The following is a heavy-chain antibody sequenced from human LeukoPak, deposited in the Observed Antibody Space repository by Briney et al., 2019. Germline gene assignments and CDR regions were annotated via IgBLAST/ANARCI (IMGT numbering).Heavy chain of an antibody. Sequence: GESLKISCYGSGYGFSSSWIGWGRQMPGKGLEWMGFIYPGDSDTRYSPSFQAQVTISADKSIGTAFLQWGSLKASDTAMYYCAVGTTPYFVDYWGQGTLVTVSS. D-gene: IGHD2/OR15-2a*01. V-gene: IGHV5-51*01. J-gene: IGHJ4*02. CDR1: GYGFSSSW. CDR3: AVGTTPYFVDY. CDR2: IYPGDSDT.